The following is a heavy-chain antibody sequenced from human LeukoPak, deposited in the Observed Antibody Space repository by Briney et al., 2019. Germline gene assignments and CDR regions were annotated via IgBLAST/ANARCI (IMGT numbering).Heavy chain of an antibody. CDR3: ARDLLTGDPREAFDI. Sequence: GGSRRLSCIAAECALSTYTMHWARQAPGKGLEWVSPIRPGSGNIYYADAVKGRFSIYRDNAKNSLYLQMNSLRDEDTAVYYCARDLLTGDPREAFDIWGQGTLITVSS. D-gene: IGHD7-27*01. J-gene: IGHJ3*02. V-gene: IGHV3-48*02. CDR1: ECALSTYT. CDR2: IRPGSGNI.